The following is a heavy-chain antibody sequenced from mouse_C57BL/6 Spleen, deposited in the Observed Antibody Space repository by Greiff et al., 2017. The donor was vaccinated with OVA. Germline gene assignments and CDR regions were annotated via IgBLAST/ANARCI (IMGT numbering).Heavy chain of an antibody. Sequence: EVQLMESGGGLVKPGGSLKLSCAASGFTFSSYAMSWVRQTPEKRLEWVATISDGGSYTYYPDNVKGRFTISRDNAKNNLYLQMSHLKSEDTAMYYCARDRLEEWFAYWGQGTLVTVSA. CDR2: ISDGGSYT. CDR1: GFTFSSYA. J-gene: IGHJ3*01. V-gene: IGHV5-4*01. D-gene: IGHD4-1*01. CDR3: ARDRLEEWFAY.